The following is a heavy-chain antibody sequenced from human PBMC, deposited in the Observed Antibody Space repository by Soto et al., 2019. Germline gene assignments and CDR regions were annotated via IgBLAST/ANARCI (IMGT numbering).Heavy chain of an antibody. CDR1: GGSISSSSYY. D-gene: IGHD1-26*01. Sequence: QLQLQESGPGLVKPSETLSLTCTVSGGSISSSSYYWGWIRQPPGKGLEWIGRIHYSGSTYYNPSLMSPVPISADTSKTQFSLKLSSVAAADTAVYYCSVVGATDDYWGQGTLVTVSS. CDR3: SVVGATDDY. V-gene: IGHV4-39*01. CDR2: IHYSGST. J-gene: IGHJ4*02.